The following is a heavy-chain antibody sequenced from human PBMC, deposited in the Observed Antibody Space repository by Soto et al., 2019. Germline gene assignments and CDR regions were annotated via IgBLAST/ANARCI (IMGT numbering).Heavy chain of an antibody. CDR3: ARLIYDSRLNYFYFDF. V-gene: IGHV4-4*02. D-gene: IGHD3-22*01. CDR2: VFHSGDT. CDR1: GGSISGRNW. Sequence: QVQLQESGPGLVKPSGTLSLTCVVSGGSISGRNWWSWVRQAPGKGLGWIGGVFHSGDTTYTPSLRSRVTISVDKSKNQFSLKLNSVTAADTAVYYCARLIYDSRLNYFYFDFWGQGALVTVSS. J-gene: IGHJ4*02.